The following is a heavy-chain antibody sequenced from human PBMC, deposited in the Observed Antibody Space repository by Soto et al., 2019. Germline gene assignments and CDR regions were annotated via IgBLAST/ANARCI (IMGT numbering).Heavy chain of an antibody. D-gene: IGHD5-18*01. V-gene: IGHV1-3*05. J-gene: IGHJ6*02. Sequence: QVQLVQSGAEEKKPGASVKVSCKASGYTFTSYAMHWVRQAPGQRLEWMGWINAGNGNTKYSQKFQGRVTITRDTSASTAYMELSSLRSEDTAVYYCARDLDTSMPRVPLNYYYGMDVWGQGTTVTVSS. CDR2: INAGNGNT. CDR3: ARDLDTSMPRVPLNYYYGMDV. CDR1: GYTFTSYA.